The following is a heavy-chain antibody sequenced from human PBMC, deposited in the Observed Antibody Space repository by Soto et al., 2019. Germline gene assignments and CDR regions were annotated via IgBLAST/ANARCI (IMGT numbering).Heavy chain of an antibody. CDR2: IIPIFGTA. CDR3: ARDFRRTAMAPYYFDY. D-gene: IGHD5-18*01. J-gene: IGHJ4*02. V-gene: IGHV1-69*13. Sequence: SVKVSCKASGGTFSCYAISWVRQAPGQGLEWMGGIIPIFGTANYAQKFQGRVTITADESTSTAYMELSSLRSEDTAAYYCARDFRRTAMAPYYFDYWGQGTLVTASS. CDR1: GGTFSCYA.